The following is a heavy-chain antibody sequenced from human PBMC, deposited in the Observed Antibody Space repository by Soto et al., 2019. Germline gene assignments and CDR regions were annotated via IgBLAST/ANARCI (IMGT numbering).Heavy chain of an antibody. CDR2: ISPYSGYT. J-gene: IGHJ4*02. D-gene: IGHD2-2*01. Sequence: ASVKVSCKGFGYSFMKYGINWVRQAPGQGLEWVGWISPYSGYTHSAQKFHGRLTLTTDTAASTAYMELRILRSADTALYYCAREASVLIPAAQPSRFDSWGQGTRVTGS. CDR1: GYSFMKYG. V-gene: IGHV1-18*01. CDR3: AREASVLIPAAQPSRFDS.